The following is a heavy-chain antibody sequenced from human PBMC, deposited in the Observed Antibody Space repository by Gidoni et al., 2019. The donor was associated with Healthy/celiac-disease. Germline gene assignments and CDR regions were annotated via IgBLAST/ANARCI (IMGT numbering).Heavy chain of an antibody. D-gene: IGHD3-22*01. J-gene: IGHJ4*02. Sequence: QVQLQQWGAGLLKPSETLSLTCAVYGGSFSGYYWSWIRQPPGKGLEWIGEINHSGSTNYNPSLKSRVTISVDTSKNQFSLKLSSVTAADTAVYYCARGPTRDYYDSSGLDYWGQGTLVTVSS. CDR3: ARGPTRDYYDSSGLDY. V-gene: IGHV4-34*01. CDR1: GGSFSGYY. CDR2: INHSGST.